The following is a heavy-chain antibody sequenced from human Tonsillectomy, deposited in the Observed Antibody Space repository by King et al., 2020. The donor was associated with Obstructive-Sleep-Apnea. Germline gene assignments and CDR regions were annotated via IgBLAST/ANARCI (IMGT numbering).Heavy chain of an antibody. CDR3: AKAVSYGSGSYYNAFDY. CDR2: ISWNSGSI. CDR1: GFTFDDYA. Sequence: VQLVESGGGLVQPGRSLRLSCAASGFTFDDYAMHWVRQAPGKGLEWVSGISWNSGSIGYADSVKGRFTISRDNAKNSLYLQMNSLRAEDTALYYCAKAVSYGSGSYYNAFDYWGQGTLVTVSS. D-gene: IGHD3-10*01. V-gene: IGHV3-9*01. J-gene: IGHJ4*02.